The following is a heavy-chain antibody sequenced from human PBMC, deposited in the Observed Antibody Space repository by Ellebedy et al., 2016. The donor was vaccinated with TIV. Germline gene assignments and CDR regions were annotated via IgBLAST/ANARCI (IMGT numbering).Heavy chain of an antibody. CDR1: GYTFTSYY. J-gene: IGHJ4*02. CDR2: INPRNGTA. D-gene: IGHD3-16*02. CDR3: ARSYDFNEGSYRFPPDY. Sequence: ASVKVSXXASGYTFTSYYIHWVRQTPGQGLEWMGKINPRNGTANYIQNFQGRVTMTRDTSTSTVYMELSSLRSEDTAVYYCARSYDFNEGSYRFPPDYWGQGTLVTVSS. V-gene: IGHV1-46*01.